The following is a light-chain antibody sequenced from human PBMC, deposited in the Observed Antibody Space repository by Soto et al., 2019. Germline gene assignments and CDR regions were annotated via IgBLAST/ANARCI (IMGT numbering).Light chain of an antibody. CDR3: QQYNKWAPYT. Sequence: EIVMTQSPVTLSVSPGDRAALSCRASQSVSTNLAWYQQKPGQPPRLLIYAASTRATGVPARFSGSGSGTEFTLTISSLQSEDFAVYFCQQYNKWAPYTFGQGTKLESK. V-gene: IGKV3-15*01. CDR1: QSVSTN. J-gene: IGKJ2*01. CDR2: AAS.